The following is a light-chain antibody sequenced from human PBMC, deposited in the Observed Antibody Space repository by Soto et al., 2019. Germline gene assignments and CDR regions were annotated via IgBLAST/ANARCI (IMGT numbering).Light chain of an antibody. J-gene: IGKJ1*01. CDR2: KAS. Sequence: DIQMTQSPSTLPASVGDRVAITCRASQSISAWLAWYQQKPGKAPRLLIYKASTLEIGVPSRFSGSGSGTEFTLTISSLQPDDVATYYCQQYNEYSWTFGQGTKVDIK. V-gene: IGKV1-5*03. CDR3: QQYNEYSWT. CDR1: QSISAW.